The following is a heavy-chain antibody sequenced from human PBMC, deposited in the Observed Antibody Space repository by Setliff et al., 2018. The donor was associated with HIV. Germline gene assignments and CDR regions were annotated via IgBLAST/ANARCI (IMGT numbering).Heavy chain of an antibody. CDR3: ARGDREQLESIHGGVYFYYMNV. CDR1: GGTFSSYA. Sequence: SVKVSCKASGGTFSSYAISWVRQAPGQGLEWMGGIIPIFGTANYAQKFQGRVAITADESRSTAYMELSSLRSEDTAVYYCARGDREQLESIHGGVYFYYMNVWGKGTTVTVSS. CDR2: IIPIFGTA. V-gene: IGHV1-69*13. D-gene: IGHD6-13*01. J-gene: IGHJ6*03.